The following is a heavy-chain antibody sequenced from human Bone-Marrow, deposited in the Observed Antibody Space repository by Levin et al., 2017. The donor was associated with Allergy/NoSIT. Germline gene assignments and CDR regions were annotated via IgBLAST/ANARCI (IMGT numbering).Heavy chain of an antibody. J-gene: IGHJ4*02. CDR3: ARVFIAASGRAFDY. CDR2: ISDDGDSM. Sequence: KGLEWVAVISDDGDSMYYADSVKGRFSISRDNSKNTLYLQMNSLRVEDTAVYYCARVFIAASGRAFDYWGQGTLFTVSS. V-gene: IGHV3-30-3*01. D-gene: IGHD6-13*01.